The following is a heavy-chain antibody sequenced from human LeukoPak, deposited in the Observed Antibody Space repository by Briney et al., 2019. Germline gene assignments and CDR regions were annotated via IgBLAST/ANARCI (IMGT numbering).Heavy chain of an antibody. CDR2: IWYDGSNK. V-gene: IGHV3-33*01. CDR3: ARSGYDVLGGNFFDY. CDR1: GFTFSSYG. D-gene: IGHD5-12*01. Sequence: PGGSLRLSCAASGFTFSSYGMHWVRQAPGKGLEWVAVIWYDGSNKYYADSVKGRFTISRDNSKNTLYLQMNSLRAEDTAVYYCARSGYDVLGGNFFDYWGQGTLVTVSS. J-gene: IGHJ4*02.